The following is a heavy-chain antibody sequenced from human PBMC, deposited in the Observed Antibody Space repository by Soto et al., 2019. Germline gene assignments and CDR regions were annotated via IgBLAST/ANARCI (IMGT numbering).Heavy chain of an antibody. V-gene: IGHV3-20*04. D-gene: IGHD1-26*01. J-gene: IGHJ4*02. Sequence: PGGSLRLSCAASGFTFDDYGMSWARQAPGKGLEWVSGVNWNGGSTGYADSVKGRFTISRDNAKNSPYLQMNSLRAEDTAFYYCVRGASLNFDYWGQGTLVTVSS. CDR1: GFTFDDYG. CDR3: VRGASLNFDY. CDR2: VNWNGGST.